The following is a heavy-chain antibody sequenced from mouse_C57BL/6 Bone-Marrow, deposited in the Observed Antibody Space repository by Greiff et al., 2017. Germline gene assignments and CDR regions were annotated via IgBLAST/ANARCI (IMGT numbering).Heavy chain of an antibody. D-gene: IGHD2-2*01. Sequence: VKLQQPGAELVKPGASVKMSCKASGYTFTSYWITWVKQRPGQGLEWIGDIYPGSGSTNYNEKFKSKATLTVDTSSSTAYMQLSSLTSEDCAVYYCASGDMVTTTRYFDAWGTGTTVTVSS. CDR3: ASGDMVTTTRYFDA. CDR1: GYTFTSYW. J-gene: IGHJ1*03. V-gene: IGHV1-55*01. CDR2: IYPGSGST.